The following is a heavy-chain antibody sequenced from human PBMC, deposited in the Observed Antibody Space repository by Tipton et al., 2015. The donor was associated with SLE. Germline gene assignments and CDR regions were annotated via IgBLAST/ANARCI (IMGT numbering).Heavy chain of an antibody. D-gene: IGHD4-11*01. CDR3: ARNRYSNYEEPADY. CDR2: INHSGRT. J-gene: IGHJ4*02. Sequence: LRLSCAVYGGSFSDYYWSWIRQPPGRGLEWIGEINHSGRTNYNPSLKSRVTISVDTSKNQLSLKLNSVTAADTAVYYCARNRYSNYEEPADYWGQGTLVTVSS. V-gene: IGHV4-34*01. CDR1: GGSFSDYY.